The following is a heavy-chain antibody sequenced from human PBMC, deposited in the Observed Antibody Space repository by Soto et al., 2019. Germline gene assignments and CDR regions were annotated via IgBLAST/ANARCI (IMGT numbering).Heavy chain of an antibody. J-gene: IGHJ6*02. CDR1: GFTFSSYS. D-gene: IGHD6-6*01. Sequence: GGSLRLSCAASGFTFSSYSMNWVRQAPGKGLEWVSSISSSSSYIYYADSVKGRFTISRDNAKNSLYLQMNSLRAEDTAVYYCARSIAARPGAYYYYGMYVWGQGTTVTVSS. V-gene: IGHV3-21*01. CDR3: ARSIAARPGAYYYYGMYV. CDR2: ISSSSSYI.